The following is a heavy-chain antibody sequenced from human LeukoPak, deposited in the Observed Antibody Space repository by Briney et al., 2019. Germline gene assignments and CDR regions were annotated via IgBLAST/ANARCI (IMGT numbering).Heavy chain of an antibody. J-gene: IGHJ4*02. CDR2: ISPYNGNT. D-gene: IGHD6-19*01. CDR3: ARDLSLAVPVQGY. V-gene: IGHV1-18*01. Sequence: ASVKVSCKASGYTFNSYGISWVRQAPGQGLEWMGWISPYNGNTNYAQKFQGRVTMTTDTSTTTAYMELRSLGSDDTAVYYCARDLSLAVPVQGYWGQGTLVTVSS. CDR1: GYTFNSYG.